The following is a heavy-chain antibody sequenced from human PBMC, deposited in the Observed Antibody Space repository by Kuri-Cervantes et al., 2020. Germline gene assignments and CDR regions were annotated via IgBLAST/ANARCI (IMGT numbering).Heavy chain of an antibody. CDR1: GFTFSSYW. V-gene: IGHV3-7*01. Sequence: GGSLRLSCAASGFTFSSYWMSWVRQAPGKGLEWVASIKQDGSEKYYVDSVKGRFTISRDNAKNSLYLQMNSLRAEHTAVYYCARDTYGSGSYGVYYYYYMDVWGKGTTVTVSS. CDR2: IKQDGSEK. J-gene: IGHJ6*03. D-gene: IGHD3-10*01. CDR3: ARDTYGSGSYGVYYYYYMDV.